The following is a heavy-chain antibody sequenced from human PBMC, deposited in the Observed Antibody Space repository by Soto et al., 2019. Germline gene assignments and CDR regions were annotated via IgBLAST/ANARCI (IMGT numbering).Heavy chain of an antibody. CDR2: IDSDGST. D-gene: IGHD3-10*01. V-gene: IGHV3-74*01. CDR1: GFTFSYYR. Sequence: EVQLVQSGGDLVQPGGSLRLSCAASGFTFSYYRMHWVSQDPGKGLVWVSWIDSDGSTSYADSVKGRFTISRDNARNTVYLQMNSLRVEDTAVYYCARDTSGLSYWGQGTLVTVSS. J-gene: IGHJ4*02. CDR3: ARDTSGLSY.